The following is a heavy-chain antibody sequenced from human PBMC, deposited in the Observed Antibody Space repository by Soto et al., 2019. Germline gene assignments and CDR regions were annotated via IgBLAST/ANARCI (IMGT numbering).Heavy chain of an antibody. J-gene: IGHJ2*01. Sequence: QLQLQESGPGLVKPSETLSLTCTVSGGSISSSSYFWGWIRQPPGKGLEWIGSISDSGTAYYNPSLKSRLTISLYTSKNQFTLNRTAATAAHTAVYYCARHALPVSAVLLHWYFDLWGRGTQVTVSS. CDR3: ARHALPVSAVLLHWYFDL. CDR1: GGSISSSSYF. V-gene: IGHV4-39*01. D-gene: IGHD2-21*01. CDR2: ISDSGTA.